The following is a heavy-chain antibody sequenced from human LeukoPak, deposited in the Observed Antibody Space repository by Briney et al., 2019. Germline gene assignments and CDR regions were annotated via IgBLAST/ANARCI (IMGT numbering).Heavy chain of an antibody. D-gene: IGHD6-19*01. CDR1: GESFSGYY. CDR3: ARRGGSGWYYFDY. V-gene: IGHV4-34*01. Sequence: SETLSLTCAVYGESFSGYYWTWIRQPPGKGLEWIAEINHSGSTNYNPSLKSRVTISADTSKNQFSLKMNSVTAADTAVYYCARRGGSGWYYFDYWGQGTLVTVSS. CDR2: INHSGST. J-gene: IGHJ4*02.